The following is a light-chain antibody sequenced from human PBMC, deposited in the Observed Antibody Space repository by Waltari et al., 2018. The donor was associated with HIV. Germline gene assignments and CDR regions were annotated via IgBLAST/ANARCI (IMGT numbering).Light chain of an antibody. J-gene: IGKJ2*01. CDR2: AAS. CDR3: QQYAGSYT. V-gene: IGKV3-20*01. Sequence: EIVLTQSPGTLSLSPGERATLSCRASQSVSNKYLVWYQQKPGQAPRLLIYAASSRATGIPDRVSGSGSGTDFTLTISRLEPEDFAVYYCQQYAGSYTFGQGTKLEIK. CDR1: QSVSNKY.